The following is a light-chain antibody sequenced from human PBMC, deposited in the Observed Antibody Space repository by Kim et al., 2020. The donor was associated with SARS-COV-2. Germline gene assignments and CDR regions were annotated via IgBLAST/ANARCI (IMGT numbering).Light chain of an antibody. Sequence: SASVGARVTIPCRATQDIATYLACYQQKPGKAPKLLIYAASTLQSGVPSSFRGSGSGTDYTLTITSLQPEDFSTYYCQQLHAYPSLFGGGPKL. CDR1: QDIATY. V-gene: IGKV1-9*01. CDR3: QQLHAYPSL. J-gene: IGKJ4*01. CDR2: AAS.